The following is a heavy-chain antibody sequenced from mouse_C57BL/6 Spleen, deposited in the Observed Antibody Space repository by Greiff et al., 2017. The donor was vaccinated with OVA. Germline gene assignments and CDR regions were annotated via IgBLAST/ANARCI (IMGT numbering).Heavy chain of an antibody. CDR1: GYAFSSYW. D-gene: IGHD2-4*01. J-gene: IGHJ4*01. Sequence: QVHVKQSGAELVKPGASVKISCKASGYAFSSYWMNWVKQRPGKGLEWIGQIYPGDGDTNYNGKFKGKATLTADKSSSTAYMQLSSLTSEDSAVYFCARCYYDYPYYAMDYWGQGTSVTVSS. CDR2: IYPGDGDT. CDR3: ARCYYDYPYYAMDY. V-gene: IGHV1-80*01.